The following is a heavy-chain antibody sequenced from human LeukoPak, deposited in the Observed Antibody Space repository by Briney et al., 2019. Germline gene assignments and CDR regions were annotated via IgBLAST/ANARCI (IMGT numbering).Heavy chain of an antibody. J-gene: IGHJ4*02. Sequence: GGSLRLSCAASGFTFSSYAMSWVRQAPGKGLEWVSAISGSGGSTYYADSVKGRFTISRGNSKNTLYLQMNSLRAEDTAVYYCAKLPLRYFDWLLYDYWGQGTLVTVSS. D-gene: IGHD3-9*01. CDR2: ISGSGGST. V-gene: IGHV3-23*01. CDR1: GFTFSSYA. CDR3: AKLPLRYFDWLLYDY.